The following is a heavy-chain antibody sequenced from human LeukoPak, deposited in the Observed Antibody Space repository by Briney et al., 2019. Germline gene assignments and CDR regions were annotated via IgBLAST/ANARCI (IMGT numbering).Heavy chain of an antibody. Sequence: PSETLSLTCTVSGGSISSGSYYWSWIRQPAGKGLEWIGRIYTSGSTSYNPSLKSRVTISVDTSKNQFSLKLSSVTAADTAVYYCARYFPGYSYGRDYFDYWGQGTLVTVSS. CDR1: GGSISSGSYY. CDR3: ARYFPGYSYGRDYFDY. J-gene: IGHJ4*02. V-gene: IGHV4-61*02. CDR2: IYTSGST. D-gene: IGHD5-18*01.